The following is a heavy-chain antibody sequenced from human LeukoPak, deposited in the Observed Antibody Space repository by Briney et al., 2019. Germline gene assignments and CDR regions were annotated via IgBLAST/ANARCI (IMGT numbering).Heavy chain of an antibody. Sequence: ASVKVSCKASGYTFTGYYMHWVRQAPGQGLEWMGWINPNSGGTNYAQKFQGRVTMTRDTSISTAYMELGRLRSDDTAVYYCARDLSADHNLDYWGQGTLVTVSS. V-gene: IGHV1-2*02. CDR3: ARDLSADHNLDY. D-gene: IGHD1-1*01. J-gene: IGHJ4*02. CDR1: GYTFTGYY. CDR2: INPNSGGT.